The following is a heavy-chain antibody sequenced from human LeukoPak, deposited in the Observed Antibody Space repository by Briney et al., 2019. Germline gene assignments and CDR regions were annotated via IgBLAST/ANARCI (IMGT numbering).Heavy chain of an antibody. CDR1: GGSISSYY. CDR3: ARDFDILTGLRAFDI. D-gene: IGHD3-9*01. Sequence: SETLSLTCTVSGGSISSYYWSWIRQPPGKGLEWIGCIYYSGSTNYNLSLRSRVTISVDTSKNQFSLKLSSVTAADTAVYYCARDFDILTGLRAFDIWGQGTMVTVSS. CDR2: IYYSGST. J-gene: IGHJ3*02. V-gene: IGHV4-59*12.